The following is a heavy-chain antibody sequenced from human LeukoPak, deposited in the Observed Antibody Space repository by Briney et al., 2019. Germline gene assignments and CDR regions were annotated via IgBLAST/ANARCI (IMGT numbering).Heavy chain of an antibody. J-gene: IGHJ6*02. V-gene: IGHV4-30-2*01. Sequence: SQILSLTCAVSGGSISSGGYSWSWIRQPPGKGLEWIGYIYHSGSTYYNPSLKSRVTISVDRSKNQFSLKLSSVTAADTAVYYCAREYYAYGMDVWGQGTTVTVSS. CDR2: IYHSGST. CDR1: GGSISSGGYS. D-gene: IGHD3-10*01. CDR3: AREYYAYGMDV.